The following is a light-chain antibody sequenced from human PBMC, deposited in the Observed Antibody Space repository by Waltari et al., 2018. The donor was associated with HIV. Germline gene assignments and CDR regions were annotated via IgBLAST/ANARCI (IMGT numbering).Light chain of an antibody. CDR2: DDN. Sequence: QSGLTQPASISASLGQSITISCIASSTDFSPRNYFSWFQHHPDKAPQLLIYDDNIRPSGIPFRLSGSRSGNTASLTISGLQVDDEGDYYCSSYMNSGSLVFGGGTKVTVL. CDR3: SSYMNSGSLV. CDR1: STDFSPRNY. J-gene: IGLJ3*02. V-gene: IGLV2-14*01.